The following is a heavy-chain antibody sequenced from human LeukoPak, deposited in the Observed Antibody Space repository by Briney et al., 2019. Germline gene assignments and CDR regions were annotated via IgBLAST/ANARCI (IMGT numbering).Heavy chain of an antibody. CDR3: ARESYCSSTSCYAPLDY. Sequence: PGGSLRLSCAASGFTFSSYGMSWVRQAPGKGLEWVSGINWNGGSTGYADSVKGRFTISRDNAKNSLYLQMNSLRAEDTALYHCARESYCSSTSCYAPLDYWGQGTLVTVSS. CDR1: GFTFSSYG. D-gene: IGHD2-2*01. J-gene: IGHJ4*02. V-gene: IGHV3-20*01. CDR2: INWNGGST.